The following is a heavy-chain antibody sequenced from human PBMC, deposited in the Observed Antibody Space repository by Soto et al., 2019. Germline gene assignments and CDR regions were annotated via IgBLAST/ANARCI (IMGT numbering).Heavy chain of an antibody. J-gene: IGHJ1*01. V-gene: IGHV4-4*02. Sequence: PSETLSLTCAVSGVPIRSENWWTWVRQPPGKGLEWIAEIYHNGVTNYNPSLKSRATISVDKSKNQFSLKLESVIAADTAVYYCARYSSSWSKYLQYGGRGSLVTVSS. CDR3: ARYSSSWSKYLQY. D-gene: IGHD6-13*01. CDR2: IYHNGVT. CDR1: GVPIRSENW.